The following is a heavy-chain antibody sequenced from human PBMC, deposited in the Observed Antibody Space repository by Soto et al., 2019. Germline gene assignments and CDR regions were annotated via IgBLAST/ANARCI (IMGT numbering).Heavy chain of an antibody. V-gene: IGHV3-7*01. J-gene: IGHJ3*01. Sequence: EVQLVESGGGLVQPGGSLRLSCMASGFTFSSYWMAWVRQAPGKGPEWAANIKGDGTKKNYLESVMGRFTIPRYNANNSLFLEVNSLRGEDTAVYYCVSALTYGVLNFYYAVFEAWGQGILVIGSS. D-gene: IGHD3-9*01. CDR2: IKGDGTKK. CDR1: GFTFSSYW. CDR3: VSALTYGVLNFYYAVFEA.